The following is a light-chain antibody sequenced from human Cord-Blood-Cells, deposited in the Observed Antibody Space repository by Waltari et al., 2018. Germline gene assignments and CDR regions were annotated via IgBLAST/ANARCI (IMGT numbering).Light chain of an antibody. V-gene: IGLV2-8*01. CDR3: SSYAGSNNYV. J-gene: IGLJ1*01. CDR2: EVS. Sequence: QSALTQPPSASGSPGQSVTISCTGTSSDVGGYNYVSWYQQHPGKAPKLMIYEVSKRPSGDQDRFSGSKSGKSAHLTVSGRQAEDEADYYCSSYAGSNNYVLGTGSKVTVL. CDR1: SSDVGGYNY.